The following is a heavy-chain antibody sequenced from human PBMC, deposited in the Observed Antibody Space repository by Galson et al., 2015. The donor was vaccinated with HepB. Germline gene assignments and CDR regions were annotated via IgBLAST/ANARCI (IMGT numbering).Heavy chain of an antibody. CDR2: IDPSGGST. CDR1: GYSFTKYY. J-gene: IGHJ6*03. CDR3: TRDSARVTGGVRALEFYYYYMDV. D-gene: IGHD3-16*01. V-gene: IGHV1-46*03. Sequence: SVKVSCKASGYSFTKYYMHWVRQAPGQGLEWLGIIDPSGGSTTYAQKFQGRVTMTRDTSTSTVYMELRSLRSEDTAVYYCTRDSARVTGGVRALEFYYYYMDVWGKGTTVTVSS.